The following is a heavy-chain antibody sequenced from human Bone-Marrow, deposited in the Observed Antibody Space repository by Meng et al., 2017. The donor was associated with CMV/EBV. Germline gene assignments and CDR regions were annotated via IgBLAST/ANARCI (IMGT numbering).Heavy chain of an antibody. CDR2: IYPGDSDT. V-gene: IGHV5-51*01. CDR1: GYNFTNYW. Sequence: KVSCKASGYNFTNYWIGWVRQMPGKGLEWMAIIYPGDSDTRYSPSFQGQVTISADKSISTAYLQWISLKASDAAMYYCARQGIAVAANTPNYYYYGMDVWGQGTTVTVSS. J-gene: IGHJ6*02. CDR3: ARQGIAVAANTPNYYYYGMDV. D-gene: IGHD6-19*01.